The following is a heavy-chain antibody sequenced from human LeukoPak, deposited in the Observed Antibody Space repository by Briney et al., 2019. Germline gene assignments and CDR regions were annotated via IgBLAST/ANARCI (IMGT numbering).Heavy chain of an antibody. J-gene: IGHJ4*02. Sequence: SETLSLTCTVSGGAISSHYWSWIRQPPGKGLEWIGCIYYSGNTNYNPSLESRVTISVDTSKNQFSLKLSSVTAADTAVYYCARHQLRGFLDDNWGQGTLVTVSS. CDR3: ARHQLRGFLDDN. V-gene: IGHV4-59*08. CDR1: GGAISSHY. D-gene: IGHD3-10*01. CDR2: IYYSGNT.